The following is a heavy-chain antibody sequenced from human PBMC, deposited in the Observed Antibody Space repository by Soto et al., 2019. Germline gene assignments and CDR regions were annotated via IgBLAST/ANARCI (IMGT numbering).Heavy chain of an antibody. CDR3: ARGFGRFNY. CDR1: GFTFNDFE. D-gene: IGHD3-10*01. CDR2: IDGSGTTK. J-gene: IGHJ4*02. Sequence: EVQLLESGGGLVQPGGSLRLSCGVSGFTFNDFEMNWVRQAPGKGLEWLAYIDGSGTTKKYADSVRGRFTISRDNPNNSLFLQMSSLSAADTAIYYCARGFGRFNYWGPGTLVSVSS. V-gene: IGHV3-48*03.